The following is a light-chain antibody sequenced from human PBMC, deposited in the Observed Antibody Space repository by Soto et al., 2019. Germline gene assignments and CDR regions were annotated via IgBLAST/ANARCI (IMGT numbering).Light chain of an antibody. Sequence: QSVLTQPPSVSAAPGQRVTISCSGSSSSVGNNFVSWYQHLPGTAPKLLIYEDNKRPSGIPDRFSGYKSDTSASLGITGIQTGEKAAYYCGTWDSSPRAGVFGTGTKLTVL. J-gene: IGLJ1*01. CDR1: SSSVGNNF. V-gene: IGLV1-51*02. CDR3: GTWDSSPRAGV. CDR2: EDN.